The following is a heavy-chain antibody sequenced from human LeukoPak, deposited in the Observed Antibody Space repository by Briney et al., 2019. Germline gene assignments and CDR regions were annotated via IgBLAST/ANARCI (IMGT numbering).Heavy chain of an antibody. Sequence: SETLSLTCAVSGGSISSGGYPYNWIRQPPGKGLEWIGYIYNSGSTSYNPSLKSRVTMSVDTSKNQFSLKLSFVTAADTAVYYCARGWGPAYCGGDCHRHFDYWGQGALVTVSS. CDR2: IYNSGST. V-gene: IGHV4-30-4*07. CDR3: ARGWGPAYCGGDCHRHFDY. D-gene: IGHD2-21*02. J-gene: IGHJ4*02. CDR1: GGSISSGGYP.